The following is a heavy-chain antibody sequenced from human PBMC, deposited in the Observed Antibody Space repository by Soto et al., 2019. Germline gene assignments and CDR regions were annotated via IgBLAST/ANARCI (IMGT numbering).Heavy chain of an antibody. Sequence: EVELLESGGGLVQPEGSLRLSCAASGFTFSTYAMGWVRQAPGKGLEWVSVVSSGGGTHYADSVKGRFTVSRDNSKNTLSMQMNSLTADDTAVYYCAKRRGAGGHFDYWGQGALVTVSS. V-gene: IGHV3-23*01. CDR1: GFTFSTYA. J-gene: IGHJ4*02. D-gene: IGHD2-15*01. CDR3: AKRRGAGGHFDY. CDR2: VSSGGGT.